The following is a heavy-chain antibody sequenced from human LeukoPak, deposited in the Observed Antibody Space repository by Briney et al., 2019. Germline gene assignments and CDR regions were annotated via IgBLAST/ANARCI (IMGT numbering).Heavy chain of an antibody. CDR2: ISGSGGST. V-gene: IGHV3-23*01. D-gene: IGHD1-14*01. Sequence: PGGSLRLSCAASGFTFSSYAMSWVRQAPGRGLEWVSAISGSGGSTYYADSVKGRFTISRDNSKNTLYLQMNSLRAEDTAVYYCAKPLKSTGAFDIWGQGTMVTVSS. CDR3: AKPLKSTGAFDI. J-gene: IGHJ3*02. CDR1: GFTFSSYA.